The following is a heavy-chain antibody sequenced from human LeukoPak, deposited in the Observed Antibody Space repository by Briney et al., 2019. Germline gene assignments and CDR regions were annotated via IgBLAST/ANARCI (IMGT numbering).Heavy chain of an antibody. CDR3: PSPPRYSAYERRYGMDV. Sequence: GASVKVSCKASGGTFNSYAISWVRQARGQGLEWMGGIIPIFGTTNYAQKFQGRVTITADESTSTAYMELSSLRSEDTAMYYCPSPPRYSAYERRYGMDVWGKGTTVIVSS. CDR2: IIPIFGTT. D-gene: IGHD5-12*01. J-gene: IGHJ6*04. CDR1: GGTFNSYA. V-gene: IGHV1-69*13.